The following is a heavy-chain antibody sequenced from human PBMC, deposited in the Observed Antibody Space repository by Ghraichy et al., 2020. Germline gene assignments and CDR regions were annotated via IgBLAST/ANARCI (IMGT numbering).Heavy chain of an antibody. J-gene: IGHJ4*02. Sequence: SETLSLTCTVSGGSISSGGYYWSWIRQHPGKGLEWIGYIYYSGSTYYNPSLKSRVTISVDTSKNQFSLKLSSVTAADTAVYYCARTVDTANGYFDYWGQGTLVTVSS. V-gene: IGHV4-31*03. CDR1: GGSISSGGYY. D-gene: IGHD5-18*01. CDR2: IYYSGST. CDR3: ARTVDTANGYFDY.